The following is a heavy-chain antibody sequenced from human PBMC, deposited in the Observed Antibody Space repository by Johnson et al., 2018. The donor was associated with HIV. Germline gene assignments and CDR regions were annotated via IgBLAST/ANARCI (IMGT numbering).Heavy chain of an antibody. Sequence: VQVVESGGGVVQPGRSLRFSCAASGFTFSSYGMHWVRQAPGKGLEWVAVISYDGSNKYYADSVKGRFTLSRDNSKNTLYLQMNSVRPEDTAVYYCAKDRDGYTLGAFEIGGQGTMVTVSS. V-gene: IGHV3-30*18. D-gene: IGHD5-24*01. CDR1: GFTFSSYG. CDR3: AKDRDGYTLGAFEI. CDR2: ISYDGSNK. J-gene: IGHJ3*02.